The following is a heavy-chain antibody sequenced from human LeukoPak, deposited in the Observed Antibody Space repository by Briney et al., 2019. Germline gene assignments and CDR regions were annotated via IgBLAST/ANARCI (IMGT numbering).Heavy chain of an antibody. V-gene: IGHV3-23*01. CDR2: ISGSGGST. J-gene: IGHJ3*02. CDR3: AKDLGTMIVVVIPRAFDI. D-gene: IGHD3-22*01. Sequence: GGSLTLSCAASGFTFSSYAMSWVRQAPGKGLEWVSAISGSGGSTYYADSVKGRFTISRDNSKNTLYLQMNSLRAEDTAVYYCAKDLGTMIVVVIPRAFDIWGQGTMVTVSS. CDR1: GFTFSSYA.